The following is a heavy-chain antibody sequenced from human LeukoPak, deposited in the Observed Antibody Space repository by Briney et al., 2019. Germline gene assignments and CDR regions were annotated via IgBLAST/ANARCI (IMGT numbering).Heavy chain of an antibody. CDR3: AREDTLYGSSAHAGY. V-gene: IGHV1-69*06. CDR2: INPIFGTP. Sequence: ASVKVSCKASGGTFISDAISWVRQAPGQGLEWRGGINPIFGTPNYAQKFQGRVTITSDTSTKTAYMELSSLRSGDTAAYFCAREDTLYGSSAHAGYWGQGTLVTVSS. J-gene: IGHJ4*02. D-gene: IGHD6-13*01. CDR1: GGTFISDA.